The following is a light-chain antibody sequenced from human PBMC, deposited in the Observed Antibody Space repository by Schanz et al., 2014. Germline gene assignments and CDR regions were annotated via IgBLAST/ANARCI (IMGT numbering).Light chain of an antibody. CDR3: CSYAGGNSLV. CDR2: DVS. Sequence: QSALTQPRSVSGSPGQSVTISCAGTSSDVGGHNYVSWYQQHPGKAPKLIIYDVSVRPSGVPDRFSGSKSVNTASLTISGLQAEDEADYYCCSYAGGNSLVFGGGTKLTVL. J-gene: IGLJ3*02. CDR1: SSDVGGHNY. V-gene: IGLV2-11*01.